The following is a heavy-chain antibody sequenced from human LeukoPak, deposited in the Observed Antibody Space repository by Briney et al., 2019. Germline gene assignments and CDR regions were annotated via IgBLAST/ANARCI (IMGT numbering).Heavy chain of an antibody. V-gene: IGHV3-23*01. CDR1: GFTFSSYA. Sequence: GGSLRLSCAASGFTFSSYAMSWVRQAPGKGLEWVSAISGSGGSTYYADSVKGRFTTSRDNSKNTLYLQMNSLRAEDTAVYYCAKSRSRARGGGLWSDFDYWGQGTLVTVSS. J-gene: IGHJ4*02. D-gene: IGHD4-23*01. CDR3: AKSRSRARGGGLWSDFDY. CDR2: ISGSGGST.